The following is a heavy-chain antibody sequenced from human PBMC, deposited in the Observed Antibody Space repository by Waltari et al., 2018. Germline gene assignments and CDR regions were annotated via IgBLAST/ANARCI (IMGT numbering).Heavy chain of an antibody. CDR3: ARQGGNDFDY. V-gene: IGHV4-4*07. CDR1: GDSMPINH. D-gene: IGHD3-16*01. J-gene: IGHJ4*02. CDR2: IFANGDT. Sequence: QVQLQESGPGLVKPSATLSPTCTVSGDSMPINHWRWIRQPAGKTLQWIGRIFANGDTRFHPSLKSRVTMSIDTSKKQLSLTLSSVTAADTAVYYCARQGGNDFDYWGQGVQVTVSS.